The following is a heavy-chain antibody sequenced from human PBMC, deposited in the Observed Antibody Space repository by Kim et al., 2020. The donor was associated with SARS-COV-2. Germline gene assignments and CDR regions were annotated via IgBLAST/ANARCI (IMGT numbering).Heavy chain of an antibody. CDR2: ISSSSSYI. V-gene: IGHV3-21*01. Sequence: GGSLRPSCAASGFTFSSYTMNWVRQAPGKGLEWVSSISSSSSYIYYADSVKGRFTISRDSAKNSLYLQMNSLRAEDTAVYYCARDNTPHYYGSGTHSLDYWGQGTLVTVSS. CDR1: GFTFSSYT. D-gene: IGHD3-10*01. CDR3: ARDNTPHYYGSGTHSLDY. J-gene: IGHJ4*02.